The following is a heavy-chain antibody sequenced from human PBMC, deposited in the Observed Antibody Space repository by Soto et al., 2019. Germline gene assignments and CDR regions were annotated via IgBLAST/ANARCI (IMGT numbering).Heavy chain of an antibody. CDR3: VRDGTKTLRDWFDP. Sequence: SETLSLTCTVSGASISGFYWSWIRKSAGKGLEWIGRICATGTTDYNPSLKSRVMMSVDTSKKQFSLKLRSVTAADTAVYYCVRDGTKTLRDWFDPWGQGISVTVSS. J-gene: IGHJ5*02. CDR1: GASISGFY. CDR2: ICATGTT. D-gene: IGHD1-1*01. V-gene: IGHV4-4*07.